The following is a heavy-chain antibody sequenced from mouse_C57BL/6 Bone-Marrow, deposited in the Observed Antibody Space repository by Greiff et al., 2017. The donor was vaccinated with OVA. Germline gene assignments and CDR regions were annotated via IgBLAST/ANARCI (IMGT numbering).Heavy chain of an antibody. V-gene: IGHV1-69*01. D-gene: IGHD2-2*01. Sequence: QVQLQQPGAELVMPGASVKLSCKASGYTFTSYWMHWVKQRPGQGLEWIGEIDPSDSYTNYNQKFKGKSTLTVDKSSSTAYMQLSSLTSEDSAVYYCARWGLPYYAMDYWGQGTSVTVSS. CDR3: ARWGLPYYAMDY. J-gene: IGHJ4*01. CDR1: GYTFTSYW. CDR2: IDPSDSYT.